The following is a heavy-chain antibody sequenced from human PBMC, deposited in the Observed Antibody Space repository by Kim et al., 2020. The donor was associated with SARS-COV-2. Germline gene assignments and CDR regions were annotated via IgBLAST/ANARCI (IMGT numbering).Heavy chain of an antibody. CDR2: INTNTGNP. CDR1: GYTFTSYA. J-gene: IGHJ3*02. D-gene: IGHD2-15*01. V-gene: IGHV7-4-1*02. Sequence: ASVKVSCKASGYTFTSYAMNWVRQAPGQGLEWMGWINTNTGNPTYAQGFTGRFVFSLDTSVSTAYLQISSLKAEDTAVYYCASNGPSGGRSGGAFDIWGQGTMVTVSS. CDR3: ASNGPSGGRSGGAFDI.